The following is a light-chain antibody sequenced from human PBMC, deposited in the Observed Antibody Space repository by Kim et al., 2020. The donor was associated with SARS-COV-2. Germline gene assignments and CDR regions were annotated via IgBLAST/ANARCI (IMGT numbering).Light chain of an antibody. J-gene: IGLJ3*02. CDR3: QSYDSSNAWV. CDR1: SGSIASND. V-gene: IGLV6-57*01. Sequence: KTVTISCTRSSGSIASNDVQWYQQRPGSSPTTVIYEDNQRPSGVPDRFSGSIDSSSNSASLTISGLKTEDEADYYCQSYDSSNAWVFGGGTKLTVL. CDR2: EDN.